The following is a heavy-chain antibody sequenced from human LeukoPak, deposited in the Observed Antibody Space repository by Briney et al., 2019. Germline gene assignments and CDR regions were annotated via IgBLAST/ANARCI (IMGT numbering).Heavy chain of an antibody. CDR3: ARFRGKYPLDV. V-gene: IGHV1-2*02. D-gene: IGHD3-10*01. CDR2: INPNSGGT. J-gene: IGHJ6*04. Sequence: ASVKVSCKASGYTFTGYYMHWVRQAPGQGLEWVGWINPNSGGTNYEQKFQGRVTMTRDTSISTAYMELSRLTSDDTAMYYCARFRGKYPLDVWGKGTTVTVSS. CDR1: GYTFTGYY.